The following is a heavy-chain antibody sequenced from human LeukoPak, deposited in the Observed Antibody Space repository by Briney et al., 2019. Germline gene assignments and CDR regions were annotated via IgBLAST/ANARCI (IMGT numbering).Heavy chain of an antibody. CDR2: IKQDGSEK. CDR1: GFTFSSYW. CDR3: ARDRRYCSSSSCPWEPFDY. J-gene: IGHJ4*02. D-gene: IGHD2-2*01. V-gene: IGHV3-7*05. Sequence: GGSLRLSCAASGFTFSSYWMSWVRQAPGKGLEWVANIKQDGSEKYYVDSVKGRFTISRDNAKNSLYLQMNSLRAEDTAVYYCARDRRYCSSSSCPWEPFDYWGQGTLVTVSS.